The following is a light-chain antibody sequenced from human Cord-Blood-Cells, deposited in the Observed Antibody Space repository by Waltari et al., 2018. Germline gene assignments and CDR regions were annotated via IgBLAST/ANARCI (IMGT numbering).Light chain of an antibody. Sequence: QSALTQPASVSGSPGQSITTSFTGTSSDVGSYNLVFWYQQPPGNAPKLMIYEGSKRPSGVSNRFSGSKSGNTASLTISGLQAEDEADYYCCSYAGSSTWVFGGGTKLTVL. V-gene: IGLV2-23*01. CDR2: EGS. CDR1: SSDVGSYNL. CDR3: CSYAGSSTWV. J-gene: IGLJ3*02.